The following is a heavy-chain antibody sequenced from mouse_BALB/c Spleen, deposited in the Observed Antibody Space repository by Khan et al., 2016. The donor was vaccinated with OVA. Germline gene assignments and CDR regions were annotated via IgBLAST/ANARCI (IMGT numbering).Heavy chain of an antibody. D-gene: IGHD1-1*01. Sequence: EVQLVESGPGLVKPSQSLSLTCTVTGYSITSDYAWNWIRQFPGNKLEWMDYISYSGSANYNPSPKSRISITRDTSENQFFLQLNSVTTEDSATYYCARRYYYGHWYFDVWGAGTTVTVSS. CDR1: GYSITSDYA. CDR2: ISYSGSA. V-gene: IGHV3-2*02. CDR3: ARRYYYGHWYFDV. J-gene: IGHJ1*01.